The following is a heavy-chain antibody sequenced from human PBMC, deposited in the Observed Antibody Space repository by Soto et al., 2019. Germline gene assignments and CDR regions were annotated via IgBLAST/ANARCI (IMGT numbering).Heavy chain of an antibody. V-gene: IGHV4-30-4*01. Sequence: QVQLQESGPGLVKPSQTLSLTCTVSGGSISSGDYYWSWIRQPPGKGPEWIGYIYYSGSTYYNPSLKSRVTISVDTSKNQFSLKLSSVTAADTAVYYCARGAPHYCSGGSCYLVWGQGTLVTVSS. CDR3: ARGAPHYCSGGSCYLV. J-gene: IGHJ4*02. CDR2: IYYSGST. CDR1: GGSISSGDYY. D-gene: IGHD2-15*01.